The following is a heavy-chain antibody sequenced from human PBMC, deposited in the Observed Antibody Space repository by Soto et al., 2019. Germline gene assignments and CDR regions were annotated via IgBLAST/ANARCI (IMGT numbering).Heavy chain of an antibody. D-gene: IGHD4-4*01. CDR2: IIPIFGTA. CDR1: GCTFSSYA. Sequence: SVKVSCKASGCTFSSYAIIWVRQAPGQGLEWMGGIIPIFGTANYAQKFQGRVTLTADESTSTAYMELSSLRSEDTAMYYCARVGGSNYGGIDYWGQGTLVTVSS. J-gene: IGHJ4*02. V-gene: IGHV1-69*13. CDR3: ARVGGSNYGGIDY.